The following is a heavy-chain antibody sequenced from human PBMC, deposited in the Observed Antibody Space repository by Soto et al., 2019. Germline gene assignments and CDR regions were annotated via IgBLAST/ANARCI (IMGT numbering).Heavy chain of an antibody. D-gene: IGHD4-17*01. V-gene: IGHV4-30-4*01. Sequence: TSETLSLTCTVSGGSISSGDYYWSWIRQPPGKGLEWIGYIYYSGSTYYNPSLKSRVTISVDTSKNQFSLKLSSVTAADTAVYYCARSSTTVSPYDYWGQGTLVTVSS. CDR3: ARSSTTVSPYDY. CDR2: IYYSGST. J-gene: IGHJ4*02. CDR1: GGSISSGDYY.